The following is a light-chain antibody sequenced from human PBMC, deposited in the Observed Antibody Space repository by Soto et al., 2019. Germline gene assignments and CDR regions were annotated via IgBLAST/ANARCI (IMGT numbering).Light chain of an antibody. CDR2: AAS. J-gene: IGKJ1*01. CDR3: QQLNSYSRT. V-gene: IGKV1-9*01. CDR1: QGISSY. Sequence: IQLTQSPSSLSASVGDRVTITCRASQGISSYLAWYQQKPGKAPKLLIYAASTLRSGVPSRFSGSGSGTDFTLTISSLQPEDFATYYCQQLNSYSRTFGQGTKVEIK.